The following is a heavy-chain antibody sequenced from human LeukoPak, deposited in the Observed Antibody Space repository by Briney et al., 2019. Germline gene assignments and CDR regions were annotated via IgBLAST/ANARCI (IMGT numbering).Heavy chain of an antibody. CDR2: ISYDESNK. Sequence: GGSLRLSCAASGFTFSSYGMHWVRQAPGKGLEWVAVISYDESNKYYADSVKGRFTISRDNSKNTLYLQMNSLRAEDTAVYYCARAYSSGRANPDYWGQGTLVTVSS. D-gene: IGHD6-19*01. CDR1: GFTFSSYG. V-gene: IGHV3-30*03. J-gene: IGHJ4*02. CDR3: ARAYSSGRANPDY.